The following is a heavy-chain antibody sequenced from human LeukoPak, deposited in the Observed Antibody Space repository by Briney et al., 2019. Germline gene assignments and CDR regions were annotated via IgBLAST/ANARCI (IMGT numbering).Heavy chain of an antibody. CDR2: ISAYNGDT. CDR1: GYTFTSYG. J-gene: IGHJ3*02. V-gene: IGHV1-18*01. CDR3: AREEPRYGYAFDI. Sequence: ASVKVSCKASGYTFTSYGISWVRQAPGQGLEWMGWISAYNGDTNYAQKLQGRVTMTTDTSTNTAYMELRSLRSDDTAVYYCAREEPRYGYAFDIWGQGTMVTVSS. D-gene: IGHD4-17*01.